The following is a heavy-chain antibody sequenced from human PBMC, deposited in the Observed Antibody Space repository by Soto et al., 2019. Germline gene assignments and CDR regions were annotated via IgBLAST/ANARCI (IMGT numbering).Heavy chain of an antibody. CDR1: GYSFTSYW. Sequence: PGESLKISCKGSGYSFTSYWVGWVRQMPGKGLEWMGIIYPGDSDTRYSPSFQGQVTISADKAISTAYLQWSSLKASDTAMYYCARSYGSGSYYYTYYYYGMDVWGQGTTVTVSS. CDR2: IYPGDSDT. J-gene: IGHJ6*02. V-gene: IGHV5-51*01. CDR3: ARSYGSGSYYYTYYYYGMDV. D-gene: IGHD3-10*01.